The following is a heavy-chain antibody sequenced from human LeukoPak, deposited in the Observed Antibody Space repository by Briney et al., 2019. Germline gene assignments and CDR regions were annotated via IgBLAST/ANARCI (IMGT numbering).Heavy chain of an antibody. CDR1: GFTFRSYA. J-gene: IGHJ4*02. CDR2: ISGSGGST. D-gene: IGHD6-19*01. V-gene: IGHV3-23*01. Sequence: PGGSLRLSCAASGFTFRSYAMSWVRQAPGKGLEWVSAISGSGGSTYYADSVKGRFTISRDNSKNALYLQMNSLRAEDTAVYYCAKSRSGWYWGYFDYWGQGTLVTVSS. CDR3: AKSRSGWYWGYFDY.